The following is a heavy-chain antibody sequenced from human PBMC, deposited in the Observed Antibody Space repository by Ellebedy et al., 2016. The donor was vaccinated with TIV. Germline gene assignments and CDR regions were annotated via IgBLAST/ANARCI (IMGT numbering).Heavy chain of an antibody. D-gene: IGHD3-3*01. V-gene: IGHV3-30*18. J-gene: IGHJ6*02. Sequence: GGSLRLXCAASGFTFSSYGMHWVRQAPGKGLEWVAVISYDGSNKYYADSVKGRFTISRDNSKNTLYLQMNSLRAEDTAVYYCAKVDRITMGLYYGMDVWGQGTTVTVSS. CDR2: ISYDGSNK. CDR3: AKVDRITMGLYYGMDV. CDR1: GFTFSSYG.